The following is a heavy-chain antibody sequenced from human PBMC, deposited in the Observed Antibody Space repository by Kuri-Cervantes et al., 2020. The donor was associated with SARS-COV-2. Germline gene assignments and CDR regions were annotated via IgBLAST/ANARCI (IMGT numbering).Heavy chain of an antibody. CDR1: GGSISSYY. D-gene: IGHD3-22*01. Sequence: GSLRLSCTVSGGSISSYYWSWIRQPAGKGLEWIGRIYTSGSTNYNPSLKSRVTISVDTSKNQFSLKLSSVTAADTAVYYCAKLTTGNYYDSSGYYPRGYFDYWGQGTLVTVSS. V-gene: IGHV4-4*07. J-gene: IGHJ4*02. CDR3: AKLTTGNYYDSSGYYPRGYFDY. CDR2: IYTSGST.